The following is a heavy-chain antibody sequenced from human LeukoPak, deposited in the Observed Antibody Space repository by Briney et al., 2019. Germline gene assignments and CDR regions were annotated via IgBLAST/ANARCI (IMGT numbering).Heavy chain of an antibody. CDR3: ARDGWGIVLMVYAIQYYFDY. CDR1: GFTFSSYA. CDR2: ISYDGSNK. Sequence: GGSLRLSCAASGFTFSSYAMHWVRQAPGKGLEWVAVISYDGSNKYYADSVKGRFTISRDNSKNTLYLQMNSLRAEDTAVYYCARDGWGIVLMVYAIQYYFDYWGQGTLVTVSS. J-gene: IGHJ4*02. D-gene: IGHD2-8*01. V-gene: IGHV3-30*04.